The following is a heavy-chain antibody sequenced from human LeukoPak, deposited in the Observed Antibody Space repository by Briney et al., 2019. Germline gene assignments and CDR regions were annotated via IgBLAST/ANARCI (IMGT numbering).Heavy chain of an antibody. CDR2: IYTSGST. V-gene: IGHV4-4*09. Sequence: SETLSLTCTVSGGSISSYYWSWIRQPPGKGLEWIGYIYTSGSTNYNPSLKSRVTISVDTSKNQFSLKLSSVTAADTAVYYCARHVEYYYDSSGYYVDAFDIRGQGTMVTVSS. J-gene: IGHJ3*02. D-gene: IGHD3-22*01. CDR3: ARHVEYYYDSSGYYVDAFDI. CDR1: GGSISSYY.